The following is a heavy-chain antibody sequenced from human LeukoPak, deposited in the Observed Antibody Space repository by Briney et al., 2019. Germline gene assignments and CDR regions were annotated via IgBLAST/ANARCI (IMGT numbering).Heavy chain of an antibody. V-gene: IGHV4-59*08. J-gene: IGHJ6*03. Sequence: SETLSLTCTVSGGSISSYYWSWIRQPPGKGLEWIGYIYYSGSTNYNPSLKSRVTISVDTSKNQFSLKLSSVTAADTAVYYCARVYMYYDFWSGYYSHNYYYYYMDVWGKGTTVTVSS. D-gene: IGHD3-3*01. CDR3: ARVYMYYDFWSGYYSHNYYYYYMDV. CDR2: IYYSGST. CDR1: GGSISSYY.